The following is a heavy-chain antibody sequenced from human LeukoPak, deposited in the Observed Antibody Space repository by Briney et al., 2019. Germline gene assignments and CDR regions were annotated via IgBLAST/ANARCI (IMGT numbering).Heavy chain of an antibody. V-gene: IGHV3-30-3*01. J-gene: IGHJ6*02. Sequence: GGSLRLSCAASGFTFSSYAMHWVRRAPGKGLEWVAVISYDGSNKYYADSVKGRFTISRDNSKNTLYLQMNSLRAEDTAVYYCARASSWEPYYYYGMDVWGQGTTVTVSS. CDR2: ISYDGSNK. D-gene: IGHD1-14*01. CDR3: ARASSWEPYYYYGMDV. CDR1: GFTFSSYA.